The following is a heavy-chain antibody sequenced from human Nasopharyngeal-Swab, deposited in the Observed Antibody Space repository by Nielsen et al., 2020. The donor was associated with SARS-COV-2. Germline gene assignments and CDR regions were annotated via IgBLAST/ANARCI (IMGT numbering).Heavy chain of an antibody. V-gene: IGHV4-34*01. J-gene: IGHJ2*01. D-gene: IGHD3-9*01. CDR2: INHSGST. CDR3: ARDIRTYDILTGYSLGYFDL. Sequence: WIRQPPGKGLEWIGEINHSGSTNYSPSLKSRVTISVDTSKNQFSLKLSSVTAADTAVYYCARDIRTYDILTGYSLGYFDLWGRGTLVTVSS.